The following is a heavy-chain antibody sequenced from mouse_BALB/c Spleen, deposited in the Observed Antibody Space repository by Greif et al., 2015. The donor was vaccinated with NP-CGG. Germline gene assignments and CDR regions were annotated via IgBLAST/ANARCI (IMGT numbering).Heavy chain of an antibody. CDR1: GYTFTSYW. V-gene: IGHV1-7*01. D-gene: IGHD6-1*01. Sequence: VQLQQSGAELAKPGASVKMSCKASGYTFTSYWMHWVKQRPGPGLEWIGYINPSTGYTEYNQKFKDKATLTADKSSSTAYMQLSSLTSEDSAVYYCARRTQHFDYWGQGTTLTVSS. J-gene: IGHJ2*01. CDR2: INPSTGYT. CDR3: ARRTQHFDY.